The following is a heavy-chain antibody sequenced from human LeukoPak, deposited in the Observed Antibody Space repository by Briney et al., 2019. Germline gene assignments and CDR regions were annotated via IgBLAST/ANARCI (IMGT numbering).Heavy chain of an antibody. CDR1: GGSISGGGYY. J-gene: IGHJ4*02. Sequence: SETLSLTCTVSGGSISGGGYYWSWIRQPPGKGLEWIGYIYHSGSTYYNPSLKSRVTISVDRSKNQFSLKLSSVTAADTAVYYCARGRGDIVVVPAAILDDYSNYGAVAGSVGFDYWGQGTLVTVSS. D-gene: IGHD2-2*01. V-gene: IGHV4-30-2*01. CDR3: ARGRGDIVVVPAAILDDYSNYGAVAGSVGFDY. CDR2: IYHSGST.